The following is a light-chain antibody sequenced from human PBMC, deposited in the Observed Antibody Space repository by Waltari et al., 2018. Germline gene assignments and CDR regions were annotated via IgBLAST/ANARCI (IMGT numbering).Light chain of an antibody. CDR2: YDS. V-gene: IGLV3-21*04. CDR1: NIGSKG. J-gene: IGLJ1*01. CDR3: HVWDRSNGQYV. Sequence: SYVLTQPPSVSVAPGKTARIACGGDNIGSKGVHWYQQKSGQAPILIIYYDSDRPSGIPGGFSGSNSGNTATLTISRVEAGDEADYYCHVWDRSNGQYVFGPGTKVTVL.